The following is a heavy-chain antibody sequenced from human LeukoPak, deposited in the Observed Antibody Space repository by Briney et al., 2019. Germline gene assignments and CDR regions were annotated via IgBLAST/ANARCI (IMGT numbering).Heavy chain of an antibody. Sequence: GGSLRLSCAASGFTVSSNYMSWVRQAPGKGLEWVSVIYSGGSTYYADSMTGRFTISRDNAKNSLYLQMHSLRAEDTAVYYCARDRGITFGGVIAYMDVRGKGTTVTVSS. J-gene: IGHJ6*03. CDR3: ARDRGITFGGVIAYMDV. CDR1: GFTVSSNY. CDR2: IYSGGST. V-gene: IGHV3-66*01. D-gene: IGHD3-16*02.